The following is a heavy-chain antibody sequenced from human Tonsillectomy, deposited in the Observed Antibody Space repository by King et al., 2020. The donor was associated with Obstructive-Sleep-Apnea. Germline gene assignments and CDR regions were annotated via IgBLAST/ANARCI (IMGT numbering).Heavy chain of an antibody. D-gene: IGHD2-15*01. CDR1: GYRFTSYW. CDR2: IYPGDSDT. V-gene: IGHV5-51*01. CDR3: ASQDIVPGGPLRFNFYGIDV. Sequence: QLVQSGAEVKKPGESLKISCKGSGYRFTSYWIGWVRQMPGKGLEWMGTIYPGDSDTRYSPSFQGQVTISADKSIKTAYLQWSSLKASDTAIYYCASQDIVPGGPLRFNFYGIDVWGQGTTVTVSS. J-gene: IGHJ6*02.